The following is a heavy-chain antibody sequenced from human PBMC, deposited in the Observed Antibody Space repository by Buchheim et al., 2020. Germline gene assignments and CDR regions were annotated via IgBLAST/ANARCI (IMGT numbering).Heavy chain of an antibody. CDR1: GFTFSSYG. V-gene: IGHV3-33*01. CDR3: ARDFLMVYALDY. J-gene: IGHJ4*02. CDR2: IWYDGSNK. Sequence: QVQLVESGGGVVQPGRSLRLSCAASGFTFSSYGMHWVRQAPGKGLEWVAVIWYDGSNKYYADSVKGRFTISRDNSKNTLSLQMNSPRAEDTAVYYCARDFLMVYALDYWGQGTL. D-gene: IGHD2-8*01.